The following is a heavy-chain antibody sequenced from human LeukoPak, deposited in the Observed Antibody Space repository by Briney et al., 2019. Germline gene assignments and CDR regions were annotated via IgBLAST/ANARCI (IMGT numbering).Heavy chain of an antibody. V-gene: IGHV4-4*02. CDR3: ARAIVGATHFDY. CDR1: GGSISSSNW. J-gene: IGHJ4*02. D-gene: IGHD1-26*01. CDR2: IYHSGST. Sequence: SETLSLTCAVSGGSISSSNWWSWVRQPPGEGLEWIGEIYHSGSTNYNPSLKSRVTISVDKSKNQFSLKLSSVTAADTAVYYCARAIVGATHFDYWGQGTLVTVSS.